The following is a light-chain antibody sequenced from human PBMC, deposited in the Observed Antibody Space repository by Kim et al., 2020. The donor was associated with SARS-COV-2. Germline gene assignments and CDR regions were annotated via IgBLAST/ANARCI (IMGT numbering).Light chain of an antibody. J-gene: IGLJ2*01. CDR2: DGS. CDR3: SSYTSSSTLL. CDR1: SSDGGGYNY. Sequence: GQSITISCTGTSSDGGGYNYVSWYQRHPGKASILMIYDGSNRPSGVSVRFSGSKSGNTASLTISGRQAEDEADYYCSSYTSSSTLLCGGGTQLTVL. V-gene: IGLV2-14*03.